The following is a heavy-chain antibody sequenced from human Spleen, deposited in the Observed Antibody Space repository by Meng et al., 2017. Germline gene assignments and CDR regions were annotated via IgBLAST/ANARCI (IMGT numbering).Heavy chain of an antibody. CDR2: IKQDGSEK. CDR1: GFTFSDYW. D-gene: IGHD3-22*01. V-gene: IGHV3-7*01. J-gene: IGHJ1*01. CDR3: ARDLNNRYYYDSSGLGQ. Sequence: GGPLRLSCAASGFTFSDYWMSWVRQAPGKGLHWVANIKQDGSEKYYVDFVKGRFTTSRDNAKNSLNLQINNLRVENTAVYYCARDLNNRYYYDSSGLGQWGQGTLVTVSS.